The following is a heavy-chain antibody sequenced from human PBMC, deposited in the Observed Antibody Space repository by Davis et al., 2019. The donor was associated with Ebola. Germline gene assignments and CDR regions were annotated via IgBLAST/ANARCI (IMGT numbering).Heavy chain of an antibody. V-gene: IGHV3-30-3*01. Sequence: PGGSLRLSCPPPGFTFSSYAMHWVRQAPGKGLEWVAAISYDGSNKYYADSGKGRFTISRDNSKNTLYLQMNSLRAEDTAVYYCARDKSILYGSGSPGYWGQGTLVTVSS. CDR2: ISYDGSNK. D-gene: IGHD3-10*01. CDR1: GFTFSSYA. CDR3: ARDKSILYGSGSPGY. J-gene: IGHJ4*02.